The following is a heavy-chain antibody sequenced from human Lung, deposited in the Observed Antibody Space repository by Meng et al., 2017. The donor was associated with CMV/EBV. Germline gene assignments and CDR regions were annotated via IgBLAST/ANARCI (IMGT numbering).Heavy chain of an antibody. J-gene: IGHJ4*02. CDR2: IYPGDSDT. D-gene: IGHD4-11*01. CDR1: GYSFTTHW. CDR3: ARQDSYTNYYFDL. V-gene: IGHV5-51*01. Sequence: GGSLRLSCKGSGYSFTTHWIGWARQMPGKGLEWMGVIYPGDSDTTYSPSFQGRVTISADKSITTAYLQLRSLKASDTAVYYCARQDSYTNYYFDLWGRGTLVTVSS.